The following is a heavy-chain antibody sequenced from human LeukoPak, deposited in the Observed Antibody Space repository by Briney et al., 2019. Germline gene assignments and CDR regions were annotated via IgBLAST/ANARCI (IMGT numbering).Heavy chain of an antibody. D-gene: IGHD3-10*01. Sequence: SETLSLTCTVSGGSISSGGYYWSWIRQHPGKGLEWIGYIYYSGSTYYNPSLKSRVTISVDTSKNQFSLKLSSVTAADTAVYYCAGGEYYYGSGSYSHWGQGTLVTVSS. V-gene: IGHV4-31*03. CDR2: IYYSGST. J-gene: IGHJ4*02. CDR3: AGGEYYYGSGSYSH. CDR1: GGSISSGGYY.